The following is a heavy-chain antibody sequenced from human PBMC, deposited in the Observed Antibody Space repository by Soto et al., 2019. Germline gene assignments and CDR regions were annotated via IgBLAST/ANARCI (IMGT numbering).Heavy chain of an antibody. Sequence: QVQLVQSGAEMKKPGASVKVSCESSGYTFTAYYIHWVRQAPGHGLEWMGWINPNGGGTKYAQKFQGRVTMTRDTSIKTAYMELTRLTSDDTAVYYCARAVHTMVQGVRFRVDQWGQGSLVTISS. CDR2: INPNGGGT. CDR1: GYTFTAYY. CDR3: ARAVHTMVQGVRFRVDQ. J-gene: IGHJ4*02. D-gene: IGHD3-10*01. V-gene: IGHV1-2*02.